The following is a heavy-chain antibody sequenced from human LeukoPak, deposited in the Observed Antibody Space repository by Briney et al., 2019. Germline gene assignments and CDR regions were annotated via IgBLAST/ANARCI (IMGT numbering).Heavy chain of an antibody. D-gene: IGHD3-22*01. CDR3: ARYYDSSGSLDY. V-gene: IGHV4-61*05. J-gene: IGHJ4*02. CDR2: IYYSGST. Sequence: SETLSLTCTVSGGSISSSSYYWGWIRQPPGKGLEWIGYIYYSGSTNYNPSLKSRVTISVDTSKNQFSLKVTSVTAADTAVYYCARYYDSSGSLDYWGQGTLVTVSS. CDR1: GGSISSSSYY.